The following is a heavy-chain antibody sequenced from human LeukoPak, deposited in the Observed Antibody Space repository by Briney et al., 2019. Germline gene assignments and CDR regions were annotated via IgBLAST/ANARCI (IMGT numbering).Heavy chain of an antibody. D-gene: IGHD3-3*01. CDR3: ARERRITIFGVAPKYFQH. CDR1: GYTFTSYA. CDR2: INTNTGNP. V-gene: IGHV7-4-1*02. Sequence: GASVKVSCKASGYTFTSYAVNWVRQAPGQGLEWMGWINTNTGNPTYAQGFTGRFVFSLDTSVSTAYLQISSLKAEDTAVYYCARERRITIFGVAPKYFQHWGQGTLVTVSS. J-gene: IGHJ1*01.